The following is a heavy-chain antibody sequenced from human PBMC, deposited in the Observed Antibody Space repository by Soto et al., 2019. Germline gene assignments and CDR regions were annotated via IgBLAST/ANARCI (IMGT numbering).Heavy chain of an antibody. CDR3: GRDTRGSGSRFDY. CDR1: GYTFTSYY. D-gene: IGHD3-10*01. Sequence: QVQLVQSGAEVKKPGASVKVSCKASGYTFTSYYMHWVRQAPGQGLEWMGIIDPIGGSTTYAQKFPGRVTMTRDTSTSTVYMEASSLTSEDTAVYYCGRDTRGSGSRFDYWGQGTLVTVSS. J-gene: IGHJ4*02. CDR2: IDPIGGST. V-gene: IGHV1-46*03.